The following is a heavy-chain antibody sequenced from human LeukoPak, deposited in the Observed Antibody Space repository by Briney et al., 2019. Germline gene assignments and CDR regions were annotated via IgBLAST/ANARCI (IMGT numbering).Heavy chain of an antibody. CDR1: AYTFTSYY. CDR2: INPNSGGT. D-gene: IGHD2-15*01. Sequence: GASVTVSCKAYAYTFTSYYVHWVRQAPGRGLEWMGWINPNSGGTNYAQKFQGRVTMTRDTSISTAYMELSRLRSDDTAVYYCARGYCSGGSCYWFDPWGQGTLVTVSS. J-gene: IGHJ5*02. CDR3: ARGYCSGGSCYWFDP. V-gene: IGHV1-2*02.